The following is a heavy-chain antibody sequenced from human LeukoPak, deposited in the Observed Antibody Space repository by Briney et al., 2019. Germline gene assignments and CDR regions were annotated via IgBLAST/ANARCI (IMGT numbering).Heavy chain of an antibody. CDR1: GFTLSNHA. D-gene: IGHD6-19*01. CDR3: SEEGRYSSGWYGGYGI. J-gene: IGHJ3*02. V-gene: IGHV3-30*18. Sequence: GGSLRLSCAASGFTLSNHAMHWVRQAPGKGLEWVTVISTDGKDKKYADSVKGRFAISRDNSKNTLDLQMNSLRAEDTAVYYCSEEGRYSSGWYGGYGIWGQGTMVTVSS. CDR2: ISTDGKDK.